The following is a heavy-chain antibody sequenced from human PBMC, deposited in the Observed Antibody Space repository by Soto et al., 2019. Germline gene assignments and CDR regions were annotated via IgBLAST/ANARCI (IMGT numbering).Heavy chain of an antibody. V-gene: IGHV3-23*01. CDR2: LSGSGATT. CDR1: RFSFSSSY. D-gene: IGHD5-12*01. J-gene: IGHJ5*01. Sequence: GGSLRLSCAASRFSFSSSYMSWVRQAPGQGLEWVSTLSGSGATTYYADSVKGRFTISRDNSESTLYLQMNSLRAEDTAVYYCAKDRGYSGYDNWFDSWGQGTLVTVSS. CDR3: AKDRGYSGYDNWFDS.